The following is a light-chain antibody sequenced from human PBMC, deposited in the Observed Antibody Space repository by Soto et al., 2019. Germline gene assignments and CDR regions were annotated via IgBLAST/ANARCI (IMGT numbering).Light chain of an antibody. V-gene: IGKV3-15*01. CDR3: QYQKT. CDR2: DAS. CDR1: QSVGSN. J-gene: IGKJ1*01. Sequence: EVVMTQSPATLSMSPGETATLSCRASQSVGSNLAWYQQNPGQAPRLLIYDASTRAIGIPARFSGSGSGTEFTLTISSLQSEDSAVYYCQYQKTFGPGTKVDIK.